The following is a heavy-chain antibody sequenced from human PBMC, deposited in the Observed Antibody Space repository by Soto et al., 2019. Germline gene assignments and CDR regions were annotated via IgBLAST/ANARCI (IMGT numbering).Heavy chain of an antibody. V-gene: IGHV1-69*01. CDR2: IIPIFGTA. CDR3: AKTNEYDSSGYYFDY. J-gene: IGHJ4*02. CDR1: GGTFNRNT. Sequence: QVQLVQSGAEVQKPGSSVKVSCKASGGTFNRNTISWVRQAPGQGLEWMGGIIPIFGTANYAQKFQGRVTITADESTNTAYMELSRLRSEDTAVYYCAKTNEYDSSGYYFDYWGQGTLVTVSS. D-gene: IGHD3-22*01.